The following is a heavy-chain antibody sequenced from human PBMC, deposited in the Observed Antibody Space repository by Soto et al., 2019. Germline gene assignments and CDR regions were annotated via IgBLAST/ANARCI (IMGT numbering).Heavy chain of an antibody. CDR3: AKATATGGGAFDF. V-gene: IGHV3-23*01. D-gene: IGHD2-8*02. Sequence: GGSLRLSCAASGFICSSYDMSWVRQAPGKGLEWVSTILVDGRTFYVDSVKGRFTISRDSSQNTVYLQMNSLTAGDTALYYCAKATATGGGAFDFCGQGTMVTVSS. CDR1: GFICSSYD. CDR2: ILVDGRT. J-gene: IGHJ3*01.